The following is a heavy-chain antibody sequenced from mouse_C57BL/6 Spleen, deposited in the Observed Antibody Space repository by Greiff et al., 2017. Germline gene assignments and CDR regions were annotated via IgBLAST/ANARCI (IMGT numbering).Heavy chain of an antibody. J-gene: IGHJ3*01. V-gene: IGHV1-7*01. Sequence: QVQLQQSGAELAKPGASVKLSCKASGSTFPSYWMHWVKQRPGQGLEWIGYINPSSGYNKYNQKLTSKAKLTADQFSSTAYMQLSSLTYEDSAVYYCAVYYGIPPWFAYWGQGTLVTVSA. CDR2: INPSSGYN. CDR3: AVYYGIPPWFAY. D-gene: IGHD2-1*01. CDR1: GSTFPSYW.